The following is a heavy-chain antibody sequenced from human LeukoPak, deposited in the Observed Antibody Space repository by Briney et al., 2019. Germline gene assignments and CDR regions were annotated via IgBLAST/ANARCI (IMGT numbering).Heavy chain of an antibody. CDR3: AGGGVGIAAAAYYYYYYMDV. V-gene: IGHV3-53*01. CDR1: GFTVSTNY. J-gene: IGHJ6*03. CDR2: IYSGGST. D-gene: IGHD6-13*01. Sequence: GGSLRLSCAASGFTVSTNYMSWVRQAPGKGLEWVSVIYSGGSTYYADSVKGRFTISRDNSKNTLYLQMNSLRAEDTAVYYCAGGGVGIAAAAYYYYYYMDVWGKGTTVTVSS.